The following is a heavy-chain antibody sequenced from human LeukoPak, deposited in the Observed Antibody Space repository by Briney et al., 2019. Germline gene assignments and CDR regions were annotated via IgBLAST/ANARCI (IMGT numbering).Heavy chain of an antibody. V-gene: IGHV3-43*02. D-gene: IGHD3-22*01. Sequence: PGGSLRLSCAASGFTFDDYAMHWVRHAPGKGMEGVSLISGDGGSTYYADSVKGRFTISRDNSKNSLYLQMNSLRTEDTALYYCAKDPYYYDSSGYIIWGQGTMVTVSS. CDR3: AKDPYYYDSSGYII. J-gene: IGHJ3*02. CDR1: GFTFDDYA. CDR2: ISGDGGST.